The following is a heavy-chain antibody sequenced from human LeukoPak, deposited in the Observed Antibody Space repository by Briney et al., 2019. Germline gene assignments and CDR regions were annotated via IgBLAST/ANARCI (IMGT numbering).Heavy chain of an antibody. Sequence: ASVKVSCKAFGYTFTSYGISWVRQAPGQGLEWMGGIIPIFGTANYAQKFQGRVTITADESTSTAYMELSSLRSEDTAVYYCARMVTLGNFDYWGQGTLVTVSS. J-gene: IGHJ4*02. CDR2: IIPIFGTA. CDR1: GYTFTSYG. V-gene: IGHV1-69*13. CDR3: ARMVTLGNFDY. D-gene: IGHD5-18*01.